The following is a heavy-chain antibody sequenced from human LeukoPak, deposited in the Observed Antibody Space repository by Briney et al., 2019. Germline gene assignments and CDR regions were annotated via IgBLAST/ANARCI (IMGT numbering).Heavy chain of an antibody. D-gene: IGHD2-2*03. CDR1: GYTFTGYY. V-gene: IGHV1-46*01. CDR2: INPSGGTT. Sequence: ASVKVSCKASGYTFTGYYIHWVRQAPGQGLEWIGIINPSGGTTSQAQKFQGRVTMTRDTSTSTVYMELSSLRSEDTAVYYCASLATIGSDSFDTWGQGTMVTVSS. J-gene: IGHJ3*02. CDR3: ASLATIGSDSFDT.